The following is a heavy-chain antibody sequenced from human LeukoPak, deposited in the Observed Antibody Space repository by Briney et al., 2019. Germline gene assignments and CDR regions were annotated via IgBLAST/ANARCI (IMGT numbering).Heavy chain of an antibody. CDR2: IHASGST. Sequence: SETLSLTCTVSGGSISSGRYYWSWIRQPAGRGLEWIGRIHASGSTNYNPSLKSRVTISADTSKNQFSLKLNSVTAADTAIYYCARGGYQDYDFWSGDYFAYWGQGTLVTVSS. V-gene: IGHV4-61*02. CDR1: GGSISSGRYY. J-gene: IGHJ4*02. D-gene: IGHD3-3*01. CDR3: ARGGYQDYDFWSGDYFAY.